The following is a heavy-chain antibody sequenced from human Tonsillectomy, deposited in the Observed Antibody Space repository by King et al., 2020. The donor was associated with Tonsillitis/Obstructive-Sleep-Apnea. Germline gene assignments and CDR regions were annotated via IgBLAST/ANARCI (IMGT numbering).Heavy chain of an antibody. CDR3: AKDWHGYSSTWDYGMDV. Sequence: VQLVESGGGVVQPGRSLRLSCAASGFTFSSYGLHWVRQAPGKGLEWVAVISYDGSNKYYADSVKGRFTISRDSSKNMLYLQMNSLRAEDTAVYYCAKDWHGYSSTWDYGMDVWGQGTTVTVSS. V-gene: IGHV3-30*18. CDR1: GFTFSSYG. J-gene: IGHJ6*02. D-gene: IGHD6-13*01. CDR2: ISYDGSNK.